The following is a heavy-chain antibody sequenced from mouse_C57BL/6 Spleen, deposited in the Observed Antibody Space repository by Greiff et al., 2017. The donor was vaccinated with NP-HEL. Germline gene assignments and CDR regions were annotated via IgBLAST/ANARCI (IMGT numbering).Heavy chain of an antibody. Sequence: EVQLQQSGPVLVKPGASVKMSCKASGYTFTDYYMNWVKQSHGKSLEWIGVINPYNGGTSYNQKFKGKATLTVDKSSSTAYMELNSLISEDSAVYYCARGGLVPSYWGQGTLVTVSA. D-gene: IGHD5-1*01. CDR1: GYTFTDYY. J-gene: IGHJ3*01. CDR2: INPYNGGT. CDR3: ARGGLVPSY. V-gene: IGHV1-19*01.